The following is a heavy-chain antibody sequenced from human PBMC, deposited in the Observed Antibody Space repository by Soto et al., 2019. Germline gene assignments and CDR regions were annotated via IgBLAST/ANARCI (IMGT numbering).Heavy chain of an antibody. CDR3: ARSIGFTSSWDY. V-gene: IGHV4-59*08. Sequence: SETLSLTCTVSGGSISTYYWYWIRQPPGKGLEWIGYIFYSGSSNYNPSLKSRVTISVDTSKNQFSLKLSSVTAADTAVYYCARSIGFTSSWDYWGQGALVTVSS. D-gene: IGHD6-13*01. CDR1: GGSISTYY. J-gene: IGHJ4*02. CDR2: IFYSGSS.